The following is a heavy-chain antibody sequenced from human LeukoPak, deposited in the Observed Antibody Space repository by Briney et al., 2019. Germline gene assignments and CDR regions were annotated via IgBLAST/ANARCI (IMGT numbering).Heavy chain of an antibody. J-gene: IGHJ4*02. D-gene: IGHD5-24*01. CDR1: GFTFSSSW. CDR2: INSDGSNR. V-gene: IGHV3-74*01. CDR3: VRPQDAYNGFDC. Sequence: PRGSLRLSCAASGFTFSSSWMHWVRQAPGKGLVWVSRINSDGSNRNYADSVKGRFTISRDNAKNALYLQMDSLRAEDAAVYYCVRPQDAYNGFDCWGQGTLVTVSS.